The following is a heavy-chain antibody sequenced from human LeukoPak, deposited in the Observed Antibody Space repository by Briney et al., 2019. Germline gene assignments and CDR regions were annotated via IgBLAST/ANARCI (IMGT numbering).Heavy chain of an antibody. Sequence: SQTLSLTCAISGDSVFSNSAAWNWIGQSPSRGLEWLGRTYYRSKWYNDYAVSVKSRITINPDTSKNQFSLQLNSVTPEDTAVYYCARDRPRDRITMVRGARFPYYFDYWGQGTLVTVSS. J-gene: IGHJ4*02. V-gene: IGHV6-1*01. D-gene: IGHD3-10*01. CDR2: TYYRSKWYN. CDR3: ARDRPRDRITMVRGARFPYYFDY. CDR1: GDSVFSNSAA.